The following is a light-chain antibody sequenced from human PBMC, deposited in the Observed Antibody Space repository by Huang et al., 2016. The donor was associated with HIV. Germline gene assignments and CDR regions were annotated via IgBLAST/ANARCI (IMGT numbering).Light chain of an antibody. J-gene: IGKJ4*01. CDR1: QRVSRN. CDR2: GAS. Sequence: EIVMTQSPATLSVSPGERATLSGRASQRVSRNLAWYQQKPGQAPRLLIYGASTRATGIPARFSGSGSGTDFTLTIAPLQSEDFAVYYCQQYNTFGGGTKVEIK. CDR3: QQYNT. V-gene: IGKV3-15*01.